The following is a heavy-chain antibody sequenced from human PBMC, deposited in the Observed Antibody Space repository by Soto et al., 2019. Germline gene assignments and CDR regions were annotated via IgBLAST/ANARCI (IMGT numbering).Heavy chain of an antibody. Sequence: QVQLVQSGAEVKKPGASVKVSCKASGYTFTSYDINWVRQATGQGLEWMGWMNPNSGNTGYAQKFQGRVTMTRNTSISTAYMELSSLRSEDTSVYYCARGHYFDWLIAFDIWGQGTMVTVSS. CDR1: GYTFTSYD. V-gene: IGHV1-8*01. CDR3: ARGHYFDWLIAFDI. J-gene: IGHJ3*02. CDR2: MNPNSGNT. D-gene: IGHD3-9*01.